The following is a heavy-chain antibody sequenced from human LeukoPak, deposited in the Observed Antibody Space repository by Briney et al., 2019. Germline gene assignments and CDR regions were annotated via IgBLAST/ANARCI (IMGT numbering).Heavy chain of an antibody. CDR1: GGSISSYY. J-gene: IGHJ4*02. V-gene: IGHV4-59*08. D-gene: IGHD3-22*01. Sequence: SETLSLTCTVSGGSISSYYWSWIRQPPGKGLEWIGYIYYSGSTNYNPSLKSRVTISVDTSKNQFSLKLSSVTAADTAVYYCARLRSSPESSGYYSFDYWGQGTLVTVSS. CDR3: ARLRSSPESSGYYSFDY. CDR2: IYYSGST.